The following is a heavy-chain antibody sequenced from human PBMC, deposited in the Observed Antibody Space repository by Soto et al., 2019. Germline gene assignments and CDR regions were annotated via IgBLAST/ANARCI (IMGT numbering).Heavy chain of an antibody. J-gene: IGHJ4*02. Sequence: SESLSLTWSVSGVTISTYYWTWGRQPTGKGLEWIGYNYHSGTTNYNPSLKSRVTISVDTAKNQFSLRLTSVTAADTAIYYCVREAYMCYRHAIDHCGQGTLVIVSS. CDR1: GVTISTYY. V-gene: IGHV4-59*13. CDR3: VREAYMCYRHAIDH. CDR2: NYHSGTT. D-gene: IGHD2-15*01.